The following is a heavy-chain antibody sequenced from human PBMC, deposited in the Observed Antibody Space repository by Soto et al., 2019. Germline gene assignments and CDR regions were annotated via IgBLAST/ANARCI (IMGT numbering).Heavy chain of an antibody. V-gene: IGHV4-30-2*01. CDR3: PHSLVLEFLLKPA. D-gene: IGHD3-3*01. Sequence: PSETLSLTCTVSGGSISSVDYSWSWIRQPPGKGLEWIGYIHDSGSTHYNQSLKSRVTMSVDRSKNQLSLNLTSVTAADTAVYFCPHSLVLEFLLKPAGGPGTRVPVS. CDR1: GGSISSVDYS. CDR2: IHDSGST. J-gene: IGHJ4*02.